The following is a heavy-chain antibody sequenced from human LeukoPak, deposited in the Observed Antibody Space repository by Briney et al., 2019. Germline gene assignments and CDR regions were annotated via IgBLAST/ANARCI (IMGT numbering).Heavy chain of an antibody. V-gene: IGHV3-23*01. CDR1: GFTFSSYA. Sequence: GGSLRLSGAASGFTFSSYAMSWVRQAPGKGLEWVSAISGSGGSTYYADSVKGRFTISRDNSKNTLYLQMNSLRAEDTAVYYCAKDFDSSVRGGFDYWGQGTLVTVSS. CDR3: AKDFDSSVRGGFDY. CDR2: ISGSGGST. D-gene: IGHD3-22*01. J-gene: IGHJ4*02.